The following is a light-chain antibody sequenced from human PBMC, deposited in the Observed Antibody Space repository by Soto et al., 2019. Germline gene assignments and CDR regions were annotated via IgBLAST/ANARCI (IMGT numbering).Light chain of an antibody. CDR3: SSFAGSNKFL. CDR1: SSDVGGYNY. Sequence: QSALTQPPSASGSPGQSVTISCTGTSSDVGGYNYVSWYQQHPGKVPKLMIYEVSKRPSGVPDRFSGSKSGNTASLTVSGLQAEDEADYYCSSFAGSNKFLFGAGTKLTVL. V-gene: IGLV2-8*01. CDR2: EVS. J-gene: IGLJ2*01.